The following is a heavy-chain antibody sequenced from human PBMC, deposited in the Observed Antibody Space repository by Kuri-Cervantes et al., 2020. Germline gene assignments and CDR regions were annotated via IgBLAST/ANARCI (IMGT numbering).Heavy chain of an antibody. Sequence: SVKVSCKASGYTFTGYYMHWVRQAPGQGLEWMGGIIPIFGTANYAQKFQGRVTITADKSTSTAYMELSSLRSEDTAVYYCARDDRRDGYVRDVWGQGTTVTVSS. V-gene: IGHV1-69*06. CDR3: ARDDRRDGYVRDV. J-gene: IGHJ6*02. CDR1: GYTFTGYY. CDR2: IIPIFGTA. D-gene: IGHD5-24*01.